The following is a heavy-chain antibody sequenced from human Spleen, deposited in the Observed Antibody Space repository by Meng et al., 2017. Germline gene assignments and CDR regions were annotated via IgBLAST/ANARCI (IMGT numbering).Heavy chain of an antibody. CDR1: GSIFSNYV. CDR3: ARDRGRRYFDWLAGAGLDP. J-gene: IGHJ5*02. CDR2: INAVFGTT. V-gene: IGHV1-69*05. D-gene: IGHD3-9*01. Sequence: SVKVSCKAPGSIFSNYVVGWVRQAPGQGLEWMGGINAVFGTTNYAQKFQGRVTITTDESTSTVYMELRSLRAEDTAVYYCARDRGRRYFDWLAGAGLDPWGQGTLVTVSS.